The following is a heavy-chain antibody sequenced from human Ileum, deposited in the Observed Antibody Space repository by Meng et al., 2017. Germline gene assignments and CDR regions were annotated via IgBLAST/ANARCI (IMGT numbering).Heavy chain of an antibody. CDR1: GDSVSSDNYY. CDR2: VYYSGHT. J-gene: IGHJ4*02. V-gene: IGHV4-61*03. CDR3: ARTPLYSGSYYFDP. Sequence: QMQGSSPGLVRPSDTLSLTCTVSGDSVSSDNYYWSWIRQPPGKGLEWIGYVYYSGHTDCNPSLKSRLSISIDTSKNHFSLKLSSVTAADTAVYYCARTPLYSGSYYFDPWGQGALVTVSS. D-gene: IGHD1-26*01.